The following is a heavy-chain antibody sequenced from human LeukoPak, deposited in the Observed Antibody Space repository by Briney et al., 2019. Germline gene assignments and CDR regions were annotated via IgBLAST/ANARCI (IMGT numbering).Heavy chain of an antibody. CDR1: GYSFTDYY. J-gene: IGHJ6*02. CDR3: ARSLGGNYYYYYGMDV. Sequence: ASVKVSCKTSGYSFTDYYMHWVRQAPGQGLEWMGWINPNSGGTNYAQKFQGRVTMTRDTSISTAYMELSRLRSDDTAVYYCARSLGGNYYYYYGMDVWGQGTTVTVSS. V-gene: IGHV1-2*02. D-gene: IGHD4-23*01. CDR2: INPNSGGT.